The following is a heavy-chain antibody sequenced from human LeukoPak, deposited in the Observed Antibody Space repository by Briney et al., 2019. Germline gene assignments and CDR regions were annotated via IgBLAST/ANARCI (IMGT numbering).Heavy chain of an antibody. CDR1: GGSFSGYY. Sequence: SETLSLTCAVYGGSFSGYYWSWIRQPPGKGLEWIGEINHSGSTNYNPSLKSRVTISVDTSKNQFSLKLSSVTAADTATYYCASRPADTTWYGVFDYWSQGTLVTVSS. J-gene: IGHJ4*02. CDR2: INHSGST. CDR3: ASRPADTTWYGVFDY. D-gene: IGHD3-10*01. V-gene: IGHV4-34*01.